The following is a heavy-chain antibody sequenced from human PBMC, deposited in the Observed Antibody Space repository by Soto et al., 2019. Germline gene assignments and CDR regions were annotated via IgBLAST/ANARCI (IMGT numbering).Heavy chain of an antibody. CDR2: IKQDGSEK. V-gene: IGHV3-7*04. CDR3: ARVDILTGYYCFDY. J-gene: IGHJ4*02. D-gene: IGHD3-9*01. Sequence: GGSLRLSCAASGFTFSSYWMSWVRQAPGKGLEWVANIKQDGSEKYYVDSVKGRFTISRDNAKNSLYLQMNSLRAEDTAVYYCARVDILTGYYCFDYWGQGTLVTVSS. CDR1: GFTFSSYW.